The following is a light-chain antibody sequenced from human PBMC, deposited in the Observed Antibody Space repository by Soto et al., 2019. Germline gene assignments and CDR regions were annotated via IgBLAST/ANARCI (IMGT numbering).Light chain of an antibody. J-gene: IGKJ4*01. Sequence: EIVLTQSPGTLSLSPGERATLSCRASQSVANNYLAWYQQKPGQAPRFLIYDASSRATGIPDRFSGSGSGTDFNLPISRLEPEDFAVYYCEQYGSTPLTFGGGTKVEIK. CDR1: QSVANNY. CDR3: EQYGSTPLT. V-gene: IGKV3-20*01. CDR2: DAS.